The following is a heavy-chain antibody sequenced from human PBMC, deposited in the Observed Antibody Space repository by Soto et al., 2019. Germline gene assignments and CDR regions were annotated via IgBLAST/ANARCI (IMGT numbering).Heavy chain of an antibody. Sequence: KESGPTLVTPTQTLTLTCTFSGFSLSTSGVGVGWIRQPPGKALEWLALIYWDDDKRYSPSLKSRLTITKDTSKNQVVLTMTNMDPVDTATYYCAHKRGYYGSVLIWFDPWGQGTLVTVSS. J-gene: IGHJ5*02. D-gene: IGHD3-10*01. CDR1: GFSLSTSGVG. V-gene: IGHV2-5*02. CDR2: IYWDDDK. CDR3: AHKRGYYGSVLIWFDP.